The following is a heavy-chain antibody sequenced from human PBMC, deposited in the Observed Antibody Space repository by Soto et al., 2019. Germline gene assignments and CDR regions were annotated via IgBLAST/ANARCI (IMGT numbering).Heavy chain of an antibody. J-gene: IGHJ6*02. CDR1: GFTVSSNY. CDR2: IYSGGST. Sequence: EVQLVESGGGLVQPGGSLRLSCAASGFTVSSNYMSWVRQAPGKGLEWVSVIYSGGSTYYADSVKGRFTISRHNSKNTLYLHMNSLRAEDTAVYYCARDRSGYCGGDCYSNYYYGMDVWGQGTTVTVSS. CDR3: ARDRSGYCGGDCYSNYYYGMDV. V-gene: IGHV3-53*04. D-gene: IGHD2-21*02.